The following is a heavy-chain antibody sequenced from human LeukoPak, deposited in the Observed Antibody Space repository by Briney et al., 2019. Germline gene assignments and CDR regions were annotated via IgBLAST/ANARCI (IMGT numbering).Heavy chain of an antibody. J-gene: IGHJ4*02. CDR2: LHYGGST. D-gene: IGHD6-13*01. V-gene: IGHV4-59*01. CDR1: DGAITGYY. Sequence: PSETLSLTCTVSDGAITGYYWGWIRQPPGKGLDWIGHLHYGGSTNYNPSLKSRVTISVNTSKNHFSLKLSSVTAADTAVYYCARGCSTSWTYYFDCWGQGALVTVSS. CDR3: ARGCSTSWTYYFDC.